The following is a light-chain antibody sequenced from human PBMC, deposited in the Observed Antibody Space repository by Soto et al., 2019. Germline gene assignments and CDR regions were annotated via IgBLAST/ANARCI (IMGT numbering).Light chain of an antibody. V-gene: IGKV3-15*01. CDR1: QIVTSS. Sequence: EILMTQSPATLSVSPGERATLSCRASQIVTSSLAWYQQKPGQAPRLLIYGASTRATGIPARFSGSGSGTEFTLTISSLQSEDFAVYYCQQYNNWRRTFGQGTKVDIK. CDR2: GAS. CDR3: QQYNNWRRT. J-gene: IGKJ1*01.